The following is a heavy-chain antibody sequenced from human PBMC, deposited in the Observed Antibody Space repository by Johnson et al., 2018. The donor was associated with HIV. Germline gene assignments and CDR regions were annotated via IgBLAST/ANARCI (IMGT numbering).Heavy chain of an antibody. CDR1: GFTFSSYA. J-gene: IGHJ3*02. CDR3: AISGTGPDAFDI. Sequence: MLLVESGGGLVQRGGSLRLSCIASGFTFSSYAMSWVRQAPGKGLEWVGRIKSKTDGGTTDYAAPVKGRFTISRDDSKNTLYLQMNSLRAEDTAVYYCAISGTGPDAFDIWGQGTMVTVSS. CDR2: IKSKTDGGTT. V-gene: IGHV3-15*01.